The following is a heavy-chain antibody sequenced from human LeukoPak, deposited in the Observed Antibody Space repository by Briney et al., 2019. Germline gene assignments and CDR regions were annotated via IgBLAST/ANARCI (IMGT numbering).Heavy chain of an antibody. CDR1: GFTFRSYW. Sequence: GGSLRLSCAASGFTFRSYWMSWVRQAPGKGLEWVANIKQDESEKYHVDSVKGRFTVSRDNAKNSLYLQMNSLRAEDTAVYYCARDHIAAAWTFDYWGQGTLVTVSS. V-gene: IGHV3-7*01. D-gene: IGHD6-13*01. CDR3: ARDHIAAAWTFDY. CDR2: IKQDESEK. J-gene: IGHJ4*02.